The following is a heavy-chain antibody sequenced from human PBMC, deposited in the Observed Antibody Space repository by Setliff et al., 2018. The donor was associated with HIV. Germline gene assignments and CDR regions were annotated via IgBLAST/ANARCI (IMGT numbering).Heavy chain of an antibody. CDR3: AKIQNPQGYYYDSSGYYPHPGSPDY. D-gene: IGHD3-22*01. CDR2: IPYDGSYK. J-gene: IGHJ4*02. CDR1: GFSFSSYG. V-gene: IGHV3-30*02. Sequence: PGGSLRLSCAASGFSFSSYGLHWVRQAPGKGLEWVAFIPYDGSYKYYADSVKGRFTISRDNSKNTLYLQMNSLRAEDTAVYYCAKIQNPQGYYYDSSGYYPHPGSPDYWGQGTLVTVSS.